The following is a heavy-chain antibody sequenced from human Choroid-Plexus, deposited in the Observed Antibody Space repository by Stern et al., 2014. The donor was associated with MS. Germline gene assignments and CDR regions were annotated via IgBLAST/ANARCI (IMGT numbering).Heavy chain of an antibody. D-gene: IGHD3-3*01. Sequence: QLVQSGAEVKKLGASVKVSCKTSGYIFTGYYIHWVRQAPGQGLEWMAWINPNTGGTKYAQKFQGRVTMSRDTSISTAYVELSSLTSDDTAVYYCARDQRGITIFGVVTDYYYLGMDVWAKGPRSPSP. CDR3: ARDQRGITIFGVVTDYYYLGMDV. CDR1: GYIFTGYY. V-gene: IGHV1-2*02. J-gene: IGHJ6*02. CDR2: INPNTGGT.